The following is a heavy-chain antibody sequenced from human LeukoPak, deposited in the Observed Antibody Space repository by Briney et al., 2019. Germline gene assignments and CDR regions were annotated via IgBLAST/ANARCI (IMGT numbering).Heavy chain of an antibody. D-gene: IGHD2-2*01. CDR1: GFTFSSYG. CDR3: AKVRTGVPAAVGAFDI. V-gene: IGHV3-30*02. Sequence: QSGGSLRLSCAASGFTFSSYGMHCVRQAPGKGREWVAFIRYDGSNKYYADSVKGRFTISRDNSKNTLYLQMNRLRAEDTAVYYCAKVRTGVPAAVGAFDIWGQGTMVTVSS. J-gene: IGHJ3*02. CDR2: IRYDGSNK.